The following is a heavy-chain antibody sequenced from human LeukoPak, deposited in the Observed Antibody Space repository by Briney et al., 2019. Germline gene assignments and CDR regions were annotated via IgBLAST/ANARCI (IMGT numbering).Heavy chain of an antibody. J-gene: IGHJ5*02. D-gene: IGHD2-15*01. CDR1: GFTFSRYW. CDR2: ISADGSVT. Sequence: GGSLRLSCADSGFTFSRYWMHWVRQTPGKGLVWVSCISADGSVTRYADSVKGRFTISRDNTKSTLYLQMHSLRAEDSAVYYCATAGGDGSRMGFDPWGQGTLVTVSS. V-gene: IGHV3-74*01. CDR3: ATAGGDGSRMGFDP.